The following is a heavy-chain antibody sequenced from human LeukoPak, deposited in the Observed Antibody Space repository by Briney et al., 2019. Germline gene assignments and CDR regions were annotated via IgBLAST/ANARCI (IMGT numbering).Heavy chain of an antibody. CDR3: AKGQGYNYGDSIDY. D-gene: IGHD5-18*01. V-gene: IGHV3-23*01. CDR2: INGGSGNS. J-gene: IGHJ4*02. Sequence: PGGSLRLSGAASGFTFNNYAMTWVRQAPGKGLEWGAVINGGSGNSYYADSVKGRFTVSRDNSKNTLYLQMNSLRDEDTAVYYCAKGQGYNYGDSIDYWGQGTLVTVSS. CDR1: GFTFNNYA.